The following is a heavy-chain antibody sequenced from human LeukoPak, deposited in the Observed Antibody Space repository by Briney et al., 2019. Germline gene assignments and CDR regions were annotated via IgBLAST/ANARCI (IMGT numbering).Heavy chain of an antibody. V-gene: IGHV3-30-3*01. CDR2: ISYDGSNK. CDR3: ARDQGAVADPDYYYYYMDV. D-gene: IGHD6-19*01. J-gene: IGHJ6*03. CDR1: GFTFSSYA. Sequence: PGGSLRLSCAASGFTFSSYAMHWVRQAPGKGLEWVAVISYDGSNKYYADSVKGRFTISRDNSKNTLYLQMNSLRAEDTAVYYCARDQGAVADPDYYYYYMDVWGKGTTVTVSS.